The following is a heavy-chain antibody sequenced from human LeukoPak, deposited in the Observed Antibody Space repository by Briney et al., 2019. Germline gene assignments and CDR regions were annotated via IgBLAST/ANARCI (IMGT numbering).Heavy chain of an antibody. J-gene: IGHJ4*02. CDR2: VWNDGSKN. V-gene: IGHV3-33*06. Sequence: PGGCLRLSCAAAGFTFSKSGVHSVRQTPGNGLEWVALVWNDGSKNYYADSVKGRFTISRDNSKDALYLLLNSLRAEDTAVYYCAKDWSLGYGCLDYWGQGTLVTVSS. D-gene: IGHD5-12*01. CDR1: GFTFSKSG. CDR3: AKDWSLGYGCLDY.